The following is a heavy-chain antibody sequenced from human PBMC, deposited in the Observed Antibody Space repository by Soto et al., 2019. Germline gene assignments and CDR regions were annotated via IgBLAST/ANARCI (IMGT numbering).Heavy chain of an antibody. Sequence: EVQVLESGGGLVQPGGSLRLSCAATGFTFSDFAMSWVRQAPGKGLEWVSRIYGGGNGPHYADSVKGRVTISRDKSKNTLYLQMNSLRAEDTAVYYCAKMAGMDPWAYSFDYWGQGTLVTVSS. CDR3: AKMAGMDPWAYSFDY. CDR1: GFTFSDFA. CDR2: IYGGGNGP. V-gene: IGHV3-23*01. J-gene: IGHJ4*02. D-gene: IGHD3-10*01.